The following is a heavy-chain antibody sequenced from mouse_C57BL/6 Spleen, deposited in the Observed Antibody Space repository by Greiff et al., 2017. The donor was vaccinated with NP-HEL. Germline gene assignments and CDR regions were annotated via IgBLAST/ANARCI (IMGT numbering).Heavy chain of an antibody. CDR2: IDPANGNT. V-gene: IGHV14-3*01. Sequence: VHVKQSVAELVRPGASVKLSCTASGFNIKNTYMHWVKQRPEQGLEWIGRIDPANGNTKYAPKFQGKATITADTSSNTAYLQLSSLTSEDTAIYYCARSKVTTVPWYFDVWGTGTTVTVSS. J-gene: IGHJ1*03. CDR3: ARSKVTTVPWYFDV. D-gene: IGHD1-1*01. CDR1: GFNIKNTY.